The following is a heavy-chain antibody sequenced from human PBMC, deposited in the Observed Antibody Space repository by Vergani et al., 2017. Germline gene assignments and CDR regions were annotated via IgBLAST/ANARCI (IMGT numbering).Heavy chain of an antibody. CDR1: GGSISSGGYY. Sequence: QVQLQESGPGLVKPSQTLSLTCTVSGGSISSGGYYWSWIRQHPRKGLEWSGYIYYSGSAYYNPSLKSRVTIPVDTSQNQFSLKRSCVTAADTAVYYCARRMILWFGESNYGMDVWGQGTTDTVSS. J-gene: IGHJ6*02. CDR2: IYYSGSA. D-gene: IGHD3-10*01. V-gene: IGHV4-31*03. CDR3: ARRMILWFGESNYGMDV.